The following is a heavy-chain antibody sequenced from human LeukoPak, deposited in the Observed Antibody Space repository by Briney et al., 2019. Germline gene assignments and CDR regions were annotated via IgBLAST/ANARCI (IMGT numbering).Heavy chain of an antibody. V-gene: IGHV5-51*01. CDR2: IYPGDSDT. J-gene: IGHJ4*02. CDR1: GYSFSIYW. D-gene: IGHD2-8*01. CDR3: AKLGYCTNGICYSLDY. Sequence: GESLKISCKGSGYSFSIYWIGWVRQMPGKGLERMGLIYPGDSDTRYSPSFQGQVTISADKSISTAYLQWRSLQASDSAMYYCAKLGYCTNGICYSLDYWGQGTLVTVSS.